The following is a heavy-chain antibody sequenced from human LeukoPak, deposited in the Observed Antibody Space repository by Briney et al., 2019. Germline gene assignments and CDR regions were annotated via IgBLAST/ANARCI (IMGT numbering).Heavy chain of an antibody. Sequence: PGRSLRLSCAASGFTFSSYGMHWVRQAPGKGLEWVAVISYDGSNKYYADSVKGRFTISRDNSKNTLYLQMNSLRAEDTAVYYCAKSAGIQWLRSSFDYWGQGTLVTVSS. J-gene: IGHJ4*02. CDR3: AKSAGIQWLRSSFDY. CDR1: GFTFSSYG. V-gene: IGHV3-30*18. CDR2: ISYDGSNK. D-gene: IGHD5-12*01.